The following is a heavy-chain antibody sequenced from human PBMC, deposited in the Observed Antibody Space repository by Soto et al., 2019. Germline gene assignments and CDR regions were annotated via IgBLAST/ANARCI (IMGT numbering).Heavy chain of an antibody. CDR2: IRSKAYGGTT. Sequence: PGGSLRLSCTASGFTFGDYAMSWFRQAPGKGLEWVGFIRSKAYGGTTEYAASVKGRFTISRDDSKSIAYLQMNSLKTEDTAVYYCTRENPPGRHYDSSGYFDYWGQGTLVTVSS. D-gene: IGHD3-22*01. CDR1: GFTFGDYA. CDR3: TRENPPGRHYDSSGYFDY. V-gene: IGHV3-49*03. J-gene: IGHJ4*02.